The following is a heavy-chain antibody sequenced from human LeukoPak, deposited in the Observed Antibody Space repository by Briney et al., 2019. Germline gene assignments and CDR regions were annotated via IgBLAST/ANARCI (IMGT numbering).Heavy chain of an antibody. CDR2: IYYSGST. Sequence: SETLSLTCTVSGGSISSSSYYWGWIRQPPGKGLEWIGSIYYSGSTYYNPSLKSRVTISVDTSKNQFSLKLSSVTAADTAVYYCARQSISTGTTWLDYWGQGTLVTVSS. CDR1: GGSISSSSYY. CDR3: ARQSISTGTTWLDY. V-gene: IGHV4-39*01. J-gene: IGHJ4*02. D-gene: IGHD1-1*01.